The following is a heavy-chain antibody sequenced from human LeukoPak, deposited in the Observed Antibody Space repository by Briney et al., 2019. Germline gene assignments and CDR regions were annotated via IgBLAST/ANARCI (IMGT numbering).Heavy chain of an antibody. CDR1: GGSISSYY. CDR2: IYYSGST. J-gene: IGHJ4*02. V-gene: IGHV4-59*01. Sequence: SETLSLTCTVSGGSISSYYWSWIRQSAGKGLEWIGYIYYSGSTNYNPSLKSRVTISVDTSKNQFSLKLSSVTAADTAVYYCARAEGYGDPFDYWGQGTLVTVSS. D-gene: IGHD4-17*01. CDR3: ARAEGYGDPFDY.